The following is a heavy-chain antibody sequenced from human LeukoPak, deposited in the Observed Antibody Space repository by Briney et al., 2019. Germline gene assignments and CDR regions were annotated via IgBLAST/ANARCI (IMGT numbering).Heavy chain of an antibody. D-gene: IGHD3-10*01. J-gene: IGHJ4*02. V-gene: IGHV4-59*01. CDR3: ARLGWFGELPSPFDY. CDR1: GGSISSYF. Sequence: PSETLSLTCTVSGGSISSYFWSWIRQPPGKGLDNPSLKSRVTISVDTSKKQFSLKLSSVTAADTAVYYCARLGWFGELPSPFDYWGQGTLVTVSS.